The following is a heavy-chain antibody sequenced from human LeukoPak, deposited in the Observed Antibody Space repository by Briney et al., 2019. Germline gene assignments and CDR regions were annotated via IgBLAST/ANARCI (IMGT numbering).Heavy chain of an antibody. CDR2: ISGSGGST. CDR1: GFTFSSYG. D-gene: IGHD3-10*01. J-gene: IGHJ4*02. Sequence: QPGGTLRLSCAASGFTFSSYGMSWARQAPGKGLEWVSAISGSGGSTYYADSVKGRFTISRDNSKNTLYLQMNSLRAEDTAVYYCAKGRYGSGSYFDYWGQGTLVTVSS. CDR3: AKGRYGSGSYFDY. V-gene: IGHV3-23*01.